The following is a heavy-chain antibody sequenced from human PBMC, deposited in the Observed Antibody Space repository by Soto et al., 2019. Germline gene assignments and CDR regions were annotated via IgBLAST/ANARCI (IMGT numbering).Heavy chain of an antibody. CDR3: ARAGGYYDSSGYYYANYYYGMDV. CDR2: IIPIFGTA. D-gene: IGHD3-22*01. CDR1: GGTFSSYA. Sequence: WASVKVSCKASGGTFSSYAISWVRQAPGQGLEWMGGIIPIFGTANYAQKFQGRVTITADESTSTAYMELSSLRSEDTAVYYCARAGGYYDSSGYYYANYYYGMDVWGQGTTVTVSS. V-gene: IGHV1-69*13. J-gene: IGHJ6*02.